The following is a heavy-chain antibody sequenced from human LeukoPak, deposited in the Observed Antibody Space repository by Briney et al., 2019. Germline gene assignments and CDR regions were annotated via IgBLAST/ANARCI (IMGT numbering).Heavy chain of an antibody. V-gene: IGHV3-23*01. Sequence: PGGSLRLSCEVSGLTFSNYAISWVRQAPGARLEWVSAISGGGIATYYADSVRGRVTISRDNSKNTLFLQMNSLRAEDTAVYYCATGLYSGSYSGFDYWGQGTLVTVSS. CDR1: GLTFSNYA. CDR3: ATGLYSGSYSGFDY. J-gene: IGHJ4*02. CDR2: ISGGGIAT. D-gene: IGHD1-26*01.